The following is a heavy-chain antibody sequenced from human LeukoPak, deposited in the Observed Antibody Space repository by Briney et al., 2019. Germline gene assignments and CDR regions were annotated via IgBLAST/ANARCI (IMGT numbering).Heavy chain of an antibody. Sequence: GRSLRLSCAASGFTFDVYAMHWVRQAPGKGLEWVSGLSWNSGSIGYADSVKGRFTISRDNAKNSLYLQMNSLRAEDTAVYYCARDRASFYDILTGYYLADYGMDVWGQGTTVTVSS. D-gene: IGHD3-9*01. CDR2: LSWNSGSI. CDR3: ARDRASFYDILTGYYLADYGMDV. V-gene: IGHV3-9*01. J-gene: IGHJ6*02. CDR1: GFTFDVYA.